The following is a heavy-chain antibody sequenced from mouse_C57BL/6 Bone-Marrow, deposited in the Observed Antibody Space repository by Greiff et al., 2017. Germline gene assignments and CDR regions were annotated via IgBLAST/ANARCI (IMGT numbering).Heavy chain of an antibody. D-gene: IGHD2-12*01. CDR2: SRNKANDYTT. V-gene: IGHV7-1*01. Sequence: EVKLVESGGGLVQSGRSLRLSCATSGFTFRDFYMEWVRQAPGKGLEWIAASRNKANDYTTEYSASVKGRFIVSRDTSQSILYLQMNALRAEDTAIYYCARDALYTPAMDYWGQGTSVTVSS. CDR3: ARDALYTPAMDY. J-gene: IGHJ4*01. CDR1: GFTFRDFY.